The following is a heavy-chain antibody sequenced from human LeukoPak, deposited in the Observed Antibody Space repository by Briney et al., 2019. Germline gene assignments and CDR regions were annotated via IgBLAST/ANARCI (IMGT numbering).Heavy chain of an antibody. Sequence: PGGSLRLSCAASGFTFSFYAMHWVRQAPGKGLEWVAVVSYDGNNKSYSDAVKGRFTISRDNSKNTLYLQMSSLRAEDTAVYYCAREAGGSGSYYNQKYWGQGTLVTVSS. CDR3: AREAGGSGSYYNQKY. CDR2: VSYDGNNK. V-gene: IGHV3-30-3*01. J-gene: IGHJ4*02. CDR1: GFTFSFYA. D-gene: IGHD3-10*01.